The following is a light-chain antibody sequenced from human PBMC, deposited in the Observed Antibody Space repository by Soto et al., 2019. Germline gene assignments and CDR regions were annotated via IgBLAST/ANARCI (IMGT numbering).Light chain of an antibody. V-gene: IGLV1-40*01. CDR1: SSYIGAGYH. J-gene: IGLJ3*02. CDR2: GNS. Sequence: QLVLTQPPSVSGAPGQRVTISCTGSSSYIGAGYHVHWYQQLPGTAPKLLIYGNSNRPSGVPDRFSGSKSGTSASLAITGLQAEDEADYYCQSYDSSLSGSVFGGGTKLTVL. CDR3: QSYDSSLSGSV.